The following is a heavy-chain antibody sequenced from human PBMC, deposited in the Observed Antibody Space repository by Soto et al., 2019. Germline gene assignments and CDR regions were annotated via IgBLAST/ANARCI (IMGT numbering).Heavy chain of an antibody. V-gene: IGHV1-69*02. Sequence: QVQLVQSGAEVKKPGSSVKVSCKASGGTFSSYTISWVRQAPGQGLEWMGRIIPILGIANYAQKFQGRVTITADKSTSRAYMELSSLRSEDTAVYYCARGGYSGYEDYFQHWGQGTLVTVSS. CDR3: ARGGYSGYEDYFQH. J-gene: IGHJ1*01. D-gene: IGHD5-12*01. CDR1: GGTFSSYT. CDR2: IIPILGIA.